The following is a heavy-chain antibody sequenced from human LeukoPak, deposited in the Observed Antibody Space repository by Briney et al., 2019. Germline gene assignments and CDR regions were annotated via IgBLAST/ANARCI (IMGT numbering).Heavy chain of an antibody. CDR1: GFTFSSYG. V-gene: IGHV3-30*18. D-gene: IGHD3-22*01. Sequence: PGGSLRLSCAASGFTFSSYGMHWARQAPGKGLEWVAVISYDGSKKYYADSVKGRFTISRDNSKSTLYLQMNSLRAEDTAVYYCAKGTHYYDSSGYYSAYWGQGTLVTVSS. CDR2: ISYDGSKK. J-gene: IGHJ4*02. CDR3: AKGTHYYDSSGYYSAY.